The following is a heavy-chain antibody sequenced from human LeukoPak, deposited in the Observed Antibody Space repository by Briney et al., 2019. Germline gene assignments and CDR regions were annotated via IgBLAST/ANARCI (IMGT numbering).Heavy chain of an antibody. CDR1: GFSFSSYG. J-gene: IGHJ3*01. CDR2: LRYDGTTK. D-gene: IGHD3-22*01. CDR3: AKDLSRGNYHIAFDV. Sequence: PGGSLRLSCEASGFSFSSYGMHWVRQAPGKGLEWVAFLRYDGTTKFYGDSVKGRFAISRDTSKNTLYLQINSLRTDDTAVYYCAKDLSRGNYHIAFDVWGQGTVVTVSS. V-gene: IGHV3-30*02.